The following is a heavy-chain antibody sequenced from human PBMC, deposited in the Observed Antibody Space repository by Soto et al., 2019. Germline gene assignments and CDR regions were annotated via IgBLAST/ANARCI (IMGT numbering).Heavy chain of an antibody. J-gene: IGHJ6*03. CDR2: ISAYNGNT. V-gene: IGHV1-18*01. CDR3: ARDGGGLRSYYYDMDV. D-gene: IGHD3-16*01. CDR1: GYTFTSYG. Sequence: ASVKVSCKASGYTFTSYGISWVRQAPGQGLEWMGWISAYNGNTNYAQKLQGRVTMTTDTSTSTAYMELRSLRSDDTAVYYCARDGGGLRSYYYDMDVWGKGTPGTCSS.